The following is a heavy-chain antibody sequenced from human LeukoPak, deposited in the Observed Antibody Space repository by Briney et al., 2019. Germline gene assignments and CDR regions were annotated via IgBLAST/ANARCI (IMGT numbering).Heavy chain of an antibody. D-gene: IGHD1-7*01. J-gene: IGHJ3*01. Sequence: GGSLRLSCAASGFTFTDYYMGWIRRAPGRGLEWLSYISGSGTTIFYADSVKGRFTISRDRAKNSVDLQMNSLRAEDTAVYYCGRDFGLVGTKRSFDLWGQGTMVTVSS. V-gene: IGHV3-11*01. CDR1: GFTFTDYY. CDR3: GRDFGLVGTKRSFDL. CDR2: ISGSGTTI.